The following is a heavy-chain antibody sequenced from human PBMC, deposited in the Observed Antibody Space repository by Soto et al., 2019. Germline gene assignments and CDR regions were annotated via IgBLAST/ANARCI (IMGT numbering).Heavy chain of an antibody. Sequence: GGSLRLSCAASGFTFSIYPMHWVRQAPGTGPEWLAVTSNDGINKIYADSGKGRFTISRDNSKSTLYLQMGSLRPEDTAVYYCARDPNPSGGLNWATNWLDPWGQGTLVTVSS. CDR1: GFTFSIYP. V-gene: IGHV3-30-3*01. CDR2: TSNDGINK. D-gene: IGHD7-27*01. CDR3: ARDPNPSGGLNWATNWLDP. J-gene: IGHJ5*02.